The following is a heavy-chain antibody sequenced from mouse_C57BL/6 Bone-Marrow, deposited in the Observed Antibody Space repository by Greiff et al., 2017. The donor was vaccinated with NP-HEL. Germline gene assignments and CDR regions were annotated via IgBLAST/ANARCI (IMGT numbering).Heavy chain of an antibody. CDR3: ASLAY. V-gene: IGHV1-42*01. CDR2: INPSTGGT. CDR1: GYSFTGYY. Sequence: EVQLQQSGPELVKPGASVKISCKASGYSFTGYYMNWVKQSPEKSLEWIGEINPSTGGTTYNQKFKAKATLTVDKSSSTAYMQLKGLTSEDSAVYYCASLAYWGQGTLVTVSA. J-gene: IGHJ3*01.